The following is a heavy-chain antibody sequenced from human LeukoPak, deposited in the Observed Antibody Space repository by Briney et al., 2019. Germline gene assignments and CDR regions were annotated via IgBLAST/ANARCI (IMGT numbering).Heavy chain of an antibody. CDR3: ARDLWGSSSLYLDV. Sequence: PGGSLRLSCAASGITVSNYYMTWIRQAPGKGLEWISYISSSGRTIYYADSVKGRFTISRDNAKNSLSLHMNSLRAEDTAVYFCARDLWGSSSLYLDVWGQGTTATVSS. V-gene: IGHV3-11*01. D-gene: IGHD6-6*01. CDR1: GITVSNYY. CDR2: ISSSGRTI. J-gene: IGHJ6*02.